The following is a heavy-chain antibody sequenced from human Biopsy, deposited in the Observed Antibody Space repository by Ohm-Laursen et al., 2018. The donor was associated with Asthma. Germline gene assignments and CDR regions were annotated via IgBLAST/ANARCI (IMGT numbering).Heavy chain of an antibody. D-gene: IGHD4-17*01. CDR1: GYNLTDLS. V-gene: IGHV1-24*01. J-gene: IGHJ4*02. Sequence: ASVKVSCKISGYNLTDLSMHWVRQAPGQGLEWMGGHDHGEGGTVNAWRFQGRVTMTEDTSTDTAYKELSSLSSDDTAVYYCASDFPKDYVRYNFQFWGQGTLVTVSS. CDR3: ASDFPKDYVRYNFQF. CDR2: HDHGEGGT.